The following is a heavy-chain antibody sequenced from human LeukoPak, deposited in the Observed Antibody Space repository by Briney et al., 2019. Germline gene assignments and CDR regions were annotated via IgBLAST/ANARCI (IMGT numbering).Heavy chain of an antibody. Sequence: SVKVPYTPSGVTFISYAIRWVRQAPGQALEWMGGIIPIFGTANYAQKLQGRVTITADESTSTAYMELSSLRSEDTAVHYCARDPDIVATTSDYWGQGTLVTVSS. CDR2: IIPIFGTA. J-gene: IGHJ4*02. CDR1: GVTFISYA. D-gene: IGHD5-12*01. CDR3: ARDPDIVATTSDY. V-gene: IGHV1-69*13.